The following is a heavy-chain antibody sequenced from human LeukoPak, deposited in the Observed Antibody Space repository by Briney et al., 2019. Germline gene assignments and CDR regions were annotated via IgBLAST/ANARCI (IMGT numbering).Heavy chain of an antibody. Sequence: GASVKVSCKASGGTFSSYAISWVRQAPGQGLEWMGGIIPIFGTANYAQKFQGRVTITADESTSTAYMELSSLRSEDTAVYYCARRGYCSSTSCSGVYYFDYWGQGTLVTVSS. V-gene: IGHV1-69*13. CDR2: IIPIFGTA. CDR3: ARRGYCSSTSCSGVYYFDY. J-gene: IGHJ4*02. CDR1: GGTFSSYA. D-gene: IGHD2-2*01.